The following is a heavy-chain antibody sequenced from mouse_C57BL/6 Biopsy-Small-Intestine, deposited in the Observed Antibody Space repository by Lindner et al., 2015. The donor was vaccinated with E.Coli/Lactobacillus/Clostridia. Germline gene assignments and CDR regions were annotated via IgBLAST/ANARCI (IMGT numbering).Heavy chain of an antibody. D-gene: IGHD2-12*01. J-gene: IGHJ4*01. V-gene: IGHV1-15*01. CDR3: TRSRQEAMDY. Sequence: VQLQESGAELVRPGASVTLSCKASGYTFTDYEIHWVKQTPVNGLEWIGAIDPETGGSAYSQNLKGKAILTADKSSNTAYMEFRSLTSVDSAVYYCTRSRQEAMDYWGQGTSVTVSS. CDR2: IDPETGGS. CDR1: GYTFTDYE.